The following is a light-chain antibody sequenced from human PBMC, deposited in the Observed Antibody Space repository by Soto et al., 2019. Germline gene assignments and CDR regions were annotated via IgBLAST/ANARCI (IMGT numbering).Light chain of an antibody. J-gene: IGKJ5*01. CDR2: GAS. V-gene: IGKV1-33*01. Sequence: DFPLTQSPSSLSASVGDRVTITCQASDDISNYLSWYQQKPGQPPKLLIYGASTLEARVPSRFSGSGSGTHFTLTISSLQSEDVATYYCQQYGDLPPITFGQGTRV. CDR1: DDISNY. CDR3: QQYGDLPPIT.